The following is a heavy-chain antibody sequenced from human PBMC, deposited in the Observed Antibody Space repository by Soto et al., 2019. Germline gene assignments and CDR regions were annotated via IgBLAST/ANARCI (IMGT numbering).Heavy chain of an antibody. V-gene: IGHV1-18*01. CDR3: GRCRTDSYAMDV. J-gene: IGHJ6*02. Sequence: QVHLVQSGSDVEKPGASVKVSCKASGYRFTSYGIGWVRQVPGQGPEWMGWISPYNGRTNYAQSVKGRVVMTTDISTNTVDLELRSLRSDDSAIYYCGRCRTDSYAMDVWGQGTPVTVSS. D-gene: IGHD5-18*01. CDR1: GYRFTSYG. CDR2: ISPYNGRT.